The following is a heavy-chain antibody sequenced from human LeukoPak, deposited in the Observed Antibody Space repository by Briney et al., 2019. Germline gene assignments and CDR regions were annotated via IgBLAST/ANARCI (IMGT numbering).Heavy chain of an antibody. CDR2: ISGSGGST. CDR3: AKDRLGAMMYFDF. D-gene: IGHD1-26*01. J-gene: IGHJ4*02. Sequence: HSGGSLRLSCAASGFTFDDYGMSWVRQAPGKGLEWVSAISGSGGSTYYADSVKGRVTISRDNSKNTLYLQVNSLRVEDTAVYYCAKDRLGAMMYFDFWGQGTLVTVSS. V-gene: IGHV3-23*01. CDR1: GFTFDDYG.